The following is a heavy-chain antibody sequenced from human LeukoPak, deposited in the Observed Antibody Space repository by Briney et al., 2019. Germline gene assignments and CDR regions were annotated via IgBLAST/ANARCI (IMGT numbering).Heavy chain of an antibody. Sequence: PSETLSLTCTVSGDSISTRTYHWGWIRQPPGKGLEWIGTIFYSGTTYYNPSLKSRVTISVDTSKNQFSLKLSSVTAADTAVYYCARLGLGSSRDYWGQGTLVTVSS. D-gene: IGHD6-6*01. CDR3: ARLGLGSSRDY. V-gene: IGHV4-39*01. J-gene: IGHJ4*02. CDR2: IFYSGTT. CDR1: GDSISTRTYH.